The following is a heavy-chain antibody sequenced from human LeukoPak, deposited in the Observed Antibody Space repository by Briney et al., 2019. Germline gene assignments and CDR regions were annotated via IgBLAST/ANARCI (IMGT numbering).Heavy chain of an antibody. Sequence: SVKVSCKASGGTFSSYAISWVRQAPGQGLEWMGGIIPIFGTANYAQKFQGRVTITADESTRTAYLELSSLRSEDTAVYYCARLAAAENAFDIWGQGTMVTVSS. J-gene: IGHJ3*02. V-gene: IGHV1-69*13. CDR2: IIPIFGTA. D-gene: IGHD6-13*01. CDR1: GGTFSSYA. CDR3: ARLAAAENAFDI.